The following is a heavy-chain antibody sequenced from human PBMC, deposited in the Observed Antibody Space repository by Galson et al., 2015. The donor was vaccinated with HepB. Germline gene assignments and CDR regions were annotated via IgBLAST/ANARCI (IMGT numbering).Heavy chain of an antibody. Sequence: SLRLSCAASGFTFSSYGMHWVRQAPGKGLEWVAVIWYDGSNKYYADSVKGRFTISRDNSKNTLYLQMNSLRAEDTAVYYCARADKLAARRGFDYWGQGTLVTVSS. D-gene: IGHD6-6*01. CDR2: IWYDGSNK. J-gene: IGHJ4*02. CDR3: ARADKLAARRGFDY. CDR1: GFTFSSYG. V-gene: IGHV3-33*01.